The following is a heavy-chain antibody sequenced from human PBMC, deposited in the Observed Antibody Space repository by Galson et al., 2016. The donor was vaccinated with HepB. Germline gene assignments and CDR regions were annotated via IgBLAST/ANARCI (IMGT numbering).Heavy chain of an antibody. V-gene: IGHV4-34*01. J-gene: IGHJ4*02. D-gene: IGHD5-18*01. CDR2: INNSGST. Sequence: SETLSLTCAVYGGSLSGYYWSWIRQPPGKGLEWIGEINNSGSTNYNPSLKSRVTISVDTSKNQFSLKLSSVTAADTAVYYCARVQGRGYIFRHFDYWGQGTLVTVSS. CDR1: GGSLSGYY. CDR3: ARVQGRGYIFRHFDY.